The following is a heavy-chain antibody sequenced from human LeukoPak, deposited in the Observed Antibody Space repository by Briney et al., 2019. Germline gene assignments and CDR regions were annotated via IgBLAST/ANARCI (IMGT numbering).Heavy chain of an antibody. Sequence: GESLQISCQGSGYSFTSYWIGWVRQMPGKGLEWMGIIYPGDSDTRYSPSFQGQVTISADKSISTAYLQWSSLKASDTAMYYCARHLPDYDILTGYYYYFDYWGQGTLVTVSS. CDR2: IYPGDSDT. D-gene: IGHD3-9*01. CDR3: ARHLPDYDILTGYYYYFDY. J-gene: IGHJ4*02. V-gene: IGHV5-51*01. CDR1: GYSFTSYW.